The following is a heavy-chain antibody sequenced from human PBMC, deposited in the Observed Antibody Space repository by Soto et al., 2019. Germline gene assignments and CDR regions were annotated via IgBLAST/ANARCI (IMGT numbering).Heavy chain of an antibody. J-gene: IGHJ6*02. CDR3: AKDGLGYCSSTSCYGHYYYGMDV. CDR1: GFTFSSYA. D-gene: IGHD2-2*01. Sequence: EVQLLESGGGLVQPGGSLRLSCAASGFTFSSYAMSWVRQAPGKGLEWVSAMTGSGGITYYADSVKRRFTISRDSSKNTLSLQMNSLRAEDTAVYYCAKDGLGYCSSTSCYGHYYYGMDVWGQGTTVTVSS. CDR2: MTGSGGIT. V-gene: IGHV3-23*01.